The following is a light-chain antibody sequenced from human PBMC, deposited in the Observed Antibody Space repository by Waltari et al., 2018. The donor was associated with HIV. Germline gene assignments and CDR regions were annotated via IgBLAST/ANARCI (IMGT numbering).Light chain of an antibody. J-gene: IGLJ1*01. CDR1: YSNIGSDN. CDR2: KNI. V-gene: IGLV1-47*01. CDR3: TGWDASLSEYV. Sequence: QSVLTQPPSASGTPGQRVTISCSGSYSNIGSDNVYWYQHLPGTAPKLLIYKNIRRPSGVPDRFSGSNSGASAYLAISGLRSEDEADYYCTGWDASLSEYVFGPGTRVTV.